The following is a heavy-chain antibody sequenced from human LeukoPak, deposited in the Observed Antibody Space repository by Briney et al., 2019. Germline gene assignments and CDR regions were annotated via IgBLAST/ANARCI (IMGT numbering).Heavy chain of an antibody. D-gene: IGHD1-26*01. CDR1: GFTFSNYG. J-gene: IGHJ3*02. Sequence: GGSLRLSCAASGFTFSNYGMNWVRRAPGKGLEWVANIKQTGSEKYYVDSVKGRFTISRDNAKNSLYLQMNSLRAEDTALYYCAKDTGELGFDIWGQGTMVTVSS. V-gene: IGHV3-7*03. CDR3: AKDTGELGFDI. CDR2: IKQTGSEK.